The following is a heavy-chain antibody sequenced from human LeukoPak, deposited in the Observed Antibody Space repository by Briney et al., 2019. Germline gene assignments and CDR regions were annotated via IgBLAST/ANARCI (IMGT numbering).Heavy chain of an antibody. CDR2: ISYDGSNK. CDR1: GFTFSSYA. J-gene: IGHJ4*02. Sequence: GGSLRLSCAASGFTFSSYAMPWVRQAPGKGLEWVAVISYDGSNKYYADSVKGRFTISRDNSKNTLYLQMNSLRAEDTAVYYCAREGIEGYFDYWGQGTLVTVSS. D-gene: IGHD1-26*01. V-gene: IGHV3-30-3*01. CDR3: AREGIEGYFDY.